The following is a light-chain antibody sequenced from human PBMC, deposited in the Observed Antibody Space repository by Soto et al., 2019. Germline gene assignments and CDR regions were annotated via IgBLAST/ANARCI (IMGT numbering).Light chain of an antibody. V-gene: IGKV3-15*01. J-gene: IGKJ4*01. CDR1: QSVYIN. Sequence: EIVMTQSPATLSVSPGERATLSCRASQSVYINLAWYQQKPGQAPRLLIYAASTRATGITARFSGSVSGTECPLTFTSLQSGDFADYYCQQYNKWALTFGGGTKVEIK. CDR2: AAS. CDR3: QQYNKWALT.